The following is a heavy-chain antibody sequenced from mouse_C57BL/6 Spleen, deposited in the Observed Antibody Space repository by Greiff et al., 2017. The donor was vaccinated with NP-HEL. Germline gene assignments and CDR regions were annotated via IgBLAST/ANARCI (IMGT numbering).Heavy chain of an antibody. CDR3: ARESLYYGSSYWYFDV. V-gene: IGHV1-82*01. Sequence: QVQLQQSGPELVKPGASVKISCKASGYAFSSSWMNWVKQRPGKGLEWIGRIYPGDGDTNYNGKFKGKATLTADKSSSTAYMQLSSLTSEDSAVYFCARESLYYGSSYWYFDVWGTGTTVTVSS. CDR2: IYPGDGDT. D-gene: IGHD1-1*01. J-gene: IGHJ1*03. CDR1: GYAFSSSW.